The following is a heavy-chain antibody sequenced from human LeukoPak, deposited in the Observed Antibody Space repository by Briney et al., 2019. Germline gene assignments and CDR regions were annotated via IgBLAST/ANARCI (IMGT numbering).Heavy chain of an antibody. Sequence: SETLSLTCTVSGVSISSSSYNWGWIRQPPGKGLEWIGTFYYSGSTFYNPSLKSRVTISVDTSRNQFSLKLSSVTAADTAVYYCARLGPSGSGDYWGNKVKYFDHWGQGTLVTVSS. CDR2: FYYSGST. CDR1: GVSISSSSYN. J-gene: IGHJ4*02. CDR3: ARLGPSGSGDYWGNKVKYFDH. V-gene: IGHV4-39*01. D-gene: IGHD4-17*01.